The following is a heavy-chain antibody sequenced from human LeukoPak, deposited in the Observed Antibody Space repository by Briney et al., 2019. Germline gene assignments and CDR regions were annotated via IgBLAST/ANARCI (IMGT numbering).Heavy chain of an antibody. CDR2: INHSGST. J-gene: IGHJ4*02. Sequence: ASETLSLTCAVYGGSFSGYYWSWIRQPPGKGLEWIGEINHSGSTNYNPSLKSRVTISLDTSKNQFSLKLTSVTAADTAVYYCASGSYSFYYFDYWGQGTLVTVSS. D-gene: IGHD1-26*01. CDR1: GGSFSGYY. CDR3: ASGSYSFYYFDY. V-gene: IGHV4-34*01.